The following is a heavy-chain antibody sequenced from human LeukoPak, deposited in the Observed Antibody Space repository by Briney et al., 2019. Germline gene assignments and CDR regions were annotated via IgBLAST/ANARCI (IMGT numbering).Heavy chain of an antibody. Sequence: GGSLRLSCAASGFTFSSYAMSWVRQAPGKGLEWVSAISGSGGSTYYADSVKGRFTISRDNSKNTLYLQMNSLRAEDTAVYYCAKTHCSGGSCLDYFDYWGQGTLVTASS. J-gene: IGHJ4*02. CDR1: GFTFSSYA. D-gene: IGHD2-15*01. CDR3: AKTHCSGGSCLDYFDY. CDR2: ISGSGGST. V-gene: IGHV3-23*01.